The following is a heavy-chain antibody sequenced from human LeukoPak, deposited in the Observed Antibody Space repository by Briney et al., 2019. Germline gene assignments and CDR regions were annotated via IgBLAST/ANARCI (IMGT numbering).Heavy chain of an antibody. CDR3: ARSYCSSTSCYRGAFDI. CDR2: IYYSGST. Sequence: SETLSLTCTVSGGSVSRSPYYWGWIRQPPGKGLEWIGNIYYSGSTYYNPSLKSRVTISVDTSKNQFSLKLSSVTAADTAVYYCARSYCSSTSCYRGAFDIWGQGTMVTVSS. J-gene: IGHJ3*02. D-gene: IGHD2-2*01. CDR1: GGSVSRSPYY. V-gene: IGHV4-39*07.